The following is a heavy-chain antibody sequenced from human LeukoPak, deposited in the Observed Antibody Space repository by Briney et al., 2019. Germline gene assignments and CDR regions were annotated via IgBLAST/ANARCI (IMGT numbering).Heavy chain of an antibody. CDR1: GGSISSYY. V-gene: IGHV4-59*01. D-gene: IGHD2-2*01. J-gene: IGHJ4*02. CDR3: ARAGGYCSSTSCEFDY. Sequence: SETLSLTCTVSGGSISSYYWSWIRLPPGKGLGWIGYIYYSGSTNYNPSLKSRVTISIDTSKNQFSLKLNSVTAADTAVYYCARAGGYCSSTSCEFDYWGQGTPVTVSS. CDR2: IYYSGST.